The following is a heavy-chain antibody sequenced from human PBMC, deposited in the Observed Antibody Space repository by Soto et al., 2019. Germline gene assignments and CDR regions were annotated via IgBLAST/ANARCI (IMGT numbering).Heavy chain of an antibody. D-gene: IGHD2-2*01. V-gene: IGHV3-48*02. CDR3: AGDLSSTSSQAGSYYYYGMDV. Sequence: GGSLRLSCAASGVTFSSYSMNWVRKAPGKGLEWVSYISSSSSTIYYADSVKGRFTISRDNAKNSLYLQMNSLRDEDTAVYYCAGDLSSTSSQAGSYYYYGMDVWGQGTTVTVS. CDR1: GVTFSSYS. CDR2: ISSSSSTI. J-gene: IGHJ6*02.